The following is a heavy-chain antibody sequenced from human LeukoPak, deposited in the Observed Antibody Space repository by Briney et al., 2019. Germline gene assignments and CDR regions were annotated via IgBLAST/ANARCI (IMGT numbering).Heavy chain of an antibody. Sequence: GGSLRLSCAASGFTFDDYAMHWVRQAPGKGLEWVAFIRYDGSNKYYADSVKGRFTISRDNSKNTLYLQMNSLRAEDTAVYYCAKDTTSAYGFDYWGQGTLVTVSS. V-gene: IGHV3-30*02. J-gene: IGHJ4*02. CDR2: IRYDGSNK. CDR1: GFTFDDYA. CDR3: AKDTTSAYGFDY. D-gene: IGHD1-1*01.